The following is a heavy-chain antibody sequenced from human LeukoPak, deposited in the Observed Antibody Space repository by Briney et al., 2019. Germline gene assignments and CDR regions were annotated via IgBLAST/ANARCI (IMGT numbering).Heavy chain of an antibody. CDR1: GYTFTGYY. CDR2: IIPIFGTA. J-gene: IGHJ4*02. D-gene: IGHD4-17*01. V-gene: IGHV1-69*05. CDR3: ARGGVTTDFDY. Sequence: GASVKVSCKASGYTFTGYYMHWVRQAPGQGLEWMGWIIPIFGTANYAQKFQGRVTITTDESTSTAYMELSSLRSEDTAVYYCARGGVTTDFDYWGQGTLVTVSS.